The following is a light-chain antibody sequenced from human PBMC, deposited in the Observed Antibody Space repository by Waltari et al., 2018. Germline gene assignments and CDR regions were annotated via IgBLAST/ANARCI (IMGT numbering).Light chain of an antibody. CDR2: VNSAGSH. CDR1: CGHSGYV. V-gene: IGLV4-69*01. J-gene: IGLJ3*02. Sequence: LMLTQSPSPSASLGASVKLTCTLSCGHSGYVIASLQQQPEKGPRHLMKVNSAGSHSKGDEIPDRFSGSSSGAERYLTISSLQSEDEADYYCQTGGHGTWVFGGGTKLTVL. CDR3: QTGGHGTWV.